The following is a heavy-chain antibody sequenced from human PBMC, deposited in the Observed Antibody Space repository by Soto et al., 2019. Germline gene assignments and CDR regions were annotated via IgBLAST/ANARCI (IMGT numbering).Heavy chain of an antibody. CDR1: SDSISSSVYY. CDR2: MKFGRST. Sequence: SETLSLTCSVSSDSISSSVYYCGWIRQPPGKGLEWIGSMKFGRSTSYNPSLNSRVTIAIDASKNQLSLKLSSVTAADTAVYYCARLRYGSGSYSPFDYWGQGTLVTVSS. V-gene: IGHV4-39*01. CDR3: ARLRYGSGSYSPFDY. J-gene: IGHJ4*02. D-gene: IGHD3-10*01.